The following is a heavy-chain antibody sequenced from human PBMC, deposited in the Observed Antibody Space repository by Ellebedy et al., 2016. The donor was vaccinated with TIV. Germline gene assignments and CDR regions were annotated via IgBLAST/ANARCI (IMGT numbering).Heavy chain of an antibody. V-gene: IGHV1-2*02. J-gene: IGHJ3*02. CDR2: INPNSGGT. Sequence: ASVKVSCKASGYTFIGYYMHWVRQAPGQGLEWMGWINPNSGGTKYAQKFQVRVTMTRDTSISTAYMELSRLRSDDTAVYYCARDRRLIVVGGDAFDIWGQGTMVTVSS. CDR1: GYTFIGYY. D-gene: IGHD2-2*01. CDR3: ARDRRLIVVGGDAFDI.